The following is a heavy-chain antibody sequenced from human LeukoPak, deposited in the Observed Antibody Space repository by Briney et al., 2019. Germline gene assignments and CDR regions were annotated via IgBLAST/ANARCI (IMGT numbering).Heavy chain of an antibody. CDR1: SDSISSHY. CDR3: ARNRGLDS. J-gene: IGHJ4*02. Sequence: SETLSLTCTVSSDSISSHYWSWIQQPPGKGLEWIGYINYSGSTSCNPSLKSRVTISVDTSKNQFSLNLSSVTAADTAVYYCARNRGLDSWGQGTLVTVSS. V-gene: IGHV4-59*11. CDR2: INYSGST. D-gene: IGHD2/OR15-2a*01.